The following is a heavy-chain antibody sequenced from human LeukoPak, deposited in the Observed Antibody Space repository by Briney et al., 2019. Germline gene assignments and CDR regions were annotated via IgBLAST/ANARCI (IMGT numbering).Heavy chain of an antibody. V-gene: IGHV3-49*03. Sequence: PGGSLRLSCTASGFTFGDYAMSWFRQAPGKGLEWVGFIRSKAYGGTTEYAASVKGGFTISRDDSKSIAYLQMNSLKTEDTAVYYCTRDRAVRGVPFDYWGQGTLVTVSS. CDR2: IRSKAYGGTT. J-gene: IGHJ4*02. CDR3: TRDRAVRGVPFDY. D-gene: IGHD3-10*01. CDR1: GFTFGDYA.